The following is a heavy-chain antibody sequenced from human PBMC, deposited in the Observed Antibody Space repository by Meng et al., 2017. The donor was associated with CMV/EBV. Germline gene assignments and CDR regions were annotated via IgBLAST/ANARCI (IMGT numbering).Heavy chain of an antibody. Sequence: GSLRLSCTVSGGSISSSNSYWGWIRQPPGKGLEWLGTLYYGGNTYYNPSLKSRVTISVDTSKIQFSLRLTSVTAADTAVYYCGRGVGVYNFWTGSEPNGAYDIWGQGIKVTVSS. CDR1: GGSISSSNSY. J-gene: IGHJ3*02. CDR2: LYYGGNT. CDR3: GRGVGVYNFWTGSEPNGAYDI. D-gene: IGHD3/OR15-3a*01. V-gene: IGHV4-39*07.